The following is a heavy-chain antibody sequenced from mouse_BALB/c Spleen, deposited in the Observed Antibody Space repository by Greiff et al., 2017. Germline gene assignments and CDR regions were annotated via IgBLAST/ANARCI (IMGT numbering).Heavy chain of an antibody. D-gene: IGHD1-1*01. J-gene: IGHJ3*01. CDR1: GYTFTSYV. V-gene: IGHV1-14*01. CDR2: INPYNDGT. Sequence: VQLKQSGPELVKPGASVKMSCKASGYTFTSYVMHWVKQKPGQGLEWIGYINPYNDGTKYNEKFKGKATLTSDKSSSTAYMELSSLTSEDSAVYYCASEAGYYYGSTYLFAYWGQGTLVTVSA. CDR3: ASEAGYYYGSTYLFAY.